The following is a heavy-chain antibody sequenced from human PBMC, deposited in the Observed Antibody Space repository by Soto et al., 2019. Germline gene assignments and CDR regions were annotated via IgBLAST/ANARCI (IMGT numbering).Heavy chain of an antibody. J-gene: IGHJ4*02. V-gene: IGHV4-28*01. Sequence: SETLSLTCAVSGYSISSSNWWGWIRQPPVKGLEWIGYIYYSGTTYYNPSLKSRVTMSVDTSKNQFSLKLTSVTAVDTAVYYCARREIQGPIDYWGQGTLVTVSS. CDR2: IYYSGTT. CDR1: GYSISSSNW. CDR3: ARREIQGPIDY. D-gene: IGHD1-26*01.